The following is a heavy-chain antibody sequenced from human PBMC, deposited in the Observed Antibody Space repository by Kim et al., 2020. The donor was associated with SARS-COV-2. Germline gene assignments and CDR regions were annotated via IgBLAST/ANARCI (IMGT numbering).Heavy chain of an antibody. CDR1: GYTFTSYY. V-gene: IGHV1-46*01. Sequence: ASVKVSCKASGYTFTSYYMHWVRQAPGQGLEWMGIINPSGGSTSYAQKFQGRVTMTRDTSTSTVYMELSSLRSEDTAVYYCARDTGRPVLRFLGPNTQYYYYGMDVWGQGTTVTVSS. D-gene: IGHD3-3*01. CDR2: INPSGGST. CDR3: ARDTGRPVLRFLGPNTQYYYYGMDV. J-gene: IGHJ6*02.